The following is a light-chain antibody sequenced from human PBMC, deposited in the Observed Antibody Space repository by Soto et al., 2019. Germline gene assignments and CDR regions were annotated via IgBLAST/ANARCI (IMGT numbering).Light chain of an antibody. CDR3: QSYDISLSGVI. V-gene: IGLV1-40*01. CDR2: DNN. J-gene: IGLJ2*01. CDR1: SSNIGAGYD. Sequence: QPVLTQPPSVSGAPGQRVTISCTGSSSNIGAGYDVHWYQQLPGTAPKLLIYDNNNRPSGVPDRFSGSKSGTSASLAITGLQAEDEADYYCQSYDISLSGVIFGGGTQLTVL.